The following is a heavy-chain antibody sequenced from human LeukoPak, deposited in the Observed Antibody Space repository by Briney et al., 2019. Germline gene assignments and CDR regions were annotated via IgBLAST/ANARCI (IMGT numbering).Heavy chain of an antibody. CDR3: SRSAYYDGSGNYYDY. Sequence: GGSLRLSCAASGFTFRDYAMSWVRQAPGKGLQWVSAISGGGEDTYYAASVKGRFTISRDNSKDTLYLQMNGLRAEDTAVYYCSRSAYYDGSGNYYDYWGQGTLVTVSS. V-gene: IGHV3-23*01. D-gene: IGHD3-22*01. CDR1: GFTFRDYA. J-gene: IGHJ4*02. CDR2: ISGGGEDT.